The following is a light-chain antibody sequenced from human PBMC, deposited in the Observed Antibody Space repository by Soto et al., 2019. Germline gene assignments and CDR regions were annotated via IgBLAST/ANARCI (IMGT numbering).Light chain of an antibody. CDR1: QSINSN. V-gene: IGKV3-15*01. CDR2: GAS. J-gene: IGKJ4*01. Sequence: EIVMTQSPATLSVSPGERATLSCRASQSINSNLAWYQQKPGQAPRLLISGASTRATDIPARFSGSGSGTEFTLTITSLPSEDFAVYYCQQYNNCPLTFGGGTKVEIK. CDR3: QQYNNCPLT.